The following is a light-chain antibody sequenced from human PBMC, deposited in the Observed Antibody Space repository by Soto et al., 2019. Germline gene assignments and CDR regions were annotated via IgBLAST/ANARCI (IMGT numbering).Light chain of an antibody. V-gene: IGLV1-44*01. CDR1: SSNIGTNT. CDR3: APWDDSLNSYV. J-gene: IGLJ1*01. CDR2: SNN. Sequence: QSVLTQPPSASGTPGQRVTISCSGSSSNIGTNTVNWYQQLPGTAPKLLIYSNNQWPSGVPDRFSGSKSGTSASLAISGLPSDDEADYCCAPWDDSLNSYVFGTGTKVTVL.